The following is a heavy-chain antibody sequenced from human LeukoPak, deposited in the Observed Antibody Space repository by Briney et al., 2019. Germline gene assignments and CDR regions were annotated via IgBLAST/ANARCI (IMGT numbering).Heavy chain of an antibody. D-gene: IGHD6-13*01. Sequence: SETLSLTCSVSGDSIRSGTYSWGWIRQPPGKGLEWIGSISYTGSTYYNPSLKSRVTISVDTSKNQFPLKISSMTAADTAVYYCARHAGGIAASGTRPFDYWGQGTLVTVSS. CDR2: ISYTGST. J-gene: IGHJ4*02. CDR1: GDSIRSGTYS. CDR3: ARHAGGIAASGTRPFDY. V-gene: IGHV4-39*01.